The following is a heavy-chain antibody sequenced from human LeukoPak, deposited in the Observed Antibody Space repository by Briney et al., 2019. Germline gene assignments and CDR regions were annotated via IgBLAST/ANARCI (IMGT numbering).Heavy chain of an antibody. CDR2: IIPIFDST. D-gene: IGHD3-22*01. CDR1: GGTFSSHG. V-gene: IGHV1-69*05. CDR3: ARRWPHSSGYYLFDY. Sequence: GASVKVSCKASGGTFSSHGLSWVRQAPGQGLEWMGGIIPIFDSTNYAQNFQGRATITMDESTSTAYMELSSLRTDDTAVYYCARRWPHSSGYYLFDYWGQGTLVTVSS. J-gene: IGHJ4*02.